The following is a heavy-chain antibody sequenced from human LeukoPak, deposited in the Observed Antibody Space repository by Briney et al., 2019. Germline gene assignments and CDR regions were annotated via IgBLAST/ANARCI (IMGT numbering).Heavy chain of an antibody. CDR1: GFTSSSYA. Sequence: GGSLRLSCAASGFTSSSYAMHWVRQAPGKGLEWVAVISYDGSNKYYADSVKGRFTISRDNSKNTLYLQMNSLRAEDTAVYYCARDELWSLRWYFDYWGQGTLVTVSS. D-gene: IGHD2-21*01. V-gene: IGHV3-30-3*01. J-gene: IGHJ4*02. CDR2: ISYDGSNK. CDR3: ARDELWSLRWYFDY.